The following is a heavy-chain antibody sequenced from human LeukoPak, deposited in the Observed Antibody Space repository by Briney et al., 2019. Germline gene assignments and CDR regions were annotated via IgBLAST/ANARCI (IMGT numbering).Heavy chain of an antibody. J-gene: IGHJ5*02. CDR3: GRHQLYCRGASCYPDWFDP. CDR1: GYTFTSYY. D-gene: IGHD2-15*01. CDR2: INPSGGST. Sequence: ASVKVSCKASGYTFTSYYMHWVRQAPGQGLEWMGIINPSGGSTSYAQKFQGRVTMTRDTSTSTVYMELSSLRSEDTAVYYCGRHQLYCRGASCYPDWFDPWGQGILVTVSS. V-gene: IGHV1-46*01.